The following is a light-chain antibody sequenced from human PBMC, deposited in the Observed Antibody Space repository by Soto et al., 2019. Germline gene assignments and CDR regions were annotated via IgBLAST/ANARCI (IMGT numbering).Light chain of an antibody. CDR2: GAS. V-gene: IGKV3-15*01. J-gene: IGKJ1*01. CDR1: QSVSST. Sequence: EIVMTQSPATLSVSPGERATFSCRASQSVSSTLAWYQQKPGQAPRLLIYGASTRATGIPARFSGSGSGTEFTLTISSLQSEDFAVYYCQQYNNWPRTLGQGTKVEIK. CDR3: QQYNNWPRT.